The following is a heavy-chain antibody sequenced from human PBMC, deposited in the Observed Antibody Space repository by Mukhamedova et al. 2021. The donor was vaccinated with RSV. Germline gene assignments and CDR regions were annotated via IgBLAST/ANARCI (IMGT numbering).Heavy chain of an antibody. J-gene: IGHJ6*03. V-gene: IGHV3-30*02. D-gene: IGHD2-15*01. Sequence: SNNGMNWVRQAPGKGLEWVAVIRYDGNGKFYADSVKGRFTISRDNPKNTLYLQMNSLRPEDTAVCYCAKAGIQGGGGFAYYYMDV. CDR3: AKAGIQGGGGFAYYYMDV. CDR2: IRYDGNGK. CDR1: SNNG.